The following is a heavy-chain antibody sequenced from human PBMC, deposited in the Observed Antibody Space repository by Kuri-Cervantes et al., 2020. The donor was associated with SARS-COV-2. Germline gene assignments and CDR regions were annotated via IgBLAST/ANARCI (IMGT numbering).Heavy chain of an antibody. D-gene: IGHD3-3*01. Sequence: SETLSLTCGVYGGSFSDYYWTWIRQPPMKGLEWIGEINHTGSATYNPSLKSRVTISADTSKNLFSLKLTSVTAADTAVYFCARGVVTIYGFLVLLPAPGWLDPWGQGTLVTVSS. J-gene: IGHJ5*02. CDR2: INHTGSA. V-gene: IGHV4-34*01. CDR1: GGSFSDYY. CDR3: ARGVVTIYGFLVLLPAPGWLDP.